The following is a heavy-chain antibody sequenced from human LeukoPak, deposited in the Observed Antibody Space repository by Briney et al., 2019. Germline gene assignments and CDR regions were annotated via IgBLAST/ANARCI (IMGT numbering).Heavy chain of an antibody. D-gene: IGHD3-3*01. Sequence: GGSLRLSCAASGFTFSNHGIHWVRQPPGKGLEWVAYIWYDGSNKNYADSVKGRLTISRDNSKNMLFLQMNSLRDEDTAVYYCARSVTIFGVATLGYWGQGTPVTVSS. J-gene: IGHJ4*02. CDR1: GFTFSNHG. CDR2: IWYDGSNK. V-gene: IGHV3-30*02. CDR3: ARSVTIFGVATLGY.